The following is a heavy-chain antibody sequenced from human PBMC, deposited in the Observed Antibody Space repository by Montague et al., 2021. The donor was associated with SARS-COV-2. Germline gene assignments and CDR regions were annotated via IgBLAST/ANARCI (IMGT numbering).Heavy chain of an antibody. Sequence: PALVKPTQTLTLTCTFSGFSLSTPNVGVGWIRQPPGKALEWLALIYSNDDKRYSPSLQSRLTITKGTSKNQVVLSLTNVVPVDTATYYCAHLIRYYDIFTGIPFDYWGQGTQVTVSS. CDR2: IYSNDDK. D-gene: IGHD3-9*01. CDR3: AHLIRYYDIFTGIPFDY. J-gene: IGHJ4*02. V-gene: IGHV2-5*01. CDR1: GFSLSTPNVG.